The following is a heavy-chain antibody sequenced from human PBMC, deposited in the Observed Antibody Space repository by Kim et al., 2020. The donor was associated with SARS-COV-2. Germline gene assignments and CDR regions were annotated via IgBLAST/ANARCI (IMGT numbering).Heavy chain of an antibody. CDR1: GYTFTSYG. V-gene: IGHV1-18*04. Sequence: ASVKVSCKASGYTFTSYGISWVRQAPGQGLEWMGWISAYNGNTNYAQKLQGRVTMTTDTSTSTAYMELRSLRSDDTAVYYCARDPMVRGGGYYGMDVWGQGTTVTVSS. CDR3: ARDPMVRGGGYYGMDV. CDR2: ISAYNGNT. D-gene: IGHD3-10*01. J-gene: IGHJ6*02.